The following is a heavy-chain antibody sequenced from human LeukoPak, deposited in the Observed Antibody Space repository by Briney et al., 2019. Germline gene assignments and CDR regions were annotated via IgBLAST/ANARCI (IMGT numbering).Heavy chain of an antibody. Sequence: PGGSLRLSCAASGFTFSSYSMNWVRQAPGKGLEWVSSISSSSSYIYYADSVKGRFTISRDNAKNSLYLQMNSLRAEDTAVYYCARDTIRAMGPGYFDYWGQGTLVTVSS. CDR1: GFTFSSYS. CDR2: ISSSSSYI. D-gene: IGHD5-18*01. CDR3: ARDTIRAMGPGYFDY. J-gene: IGHJ4*02. V-gene: IGHV3-21*01.